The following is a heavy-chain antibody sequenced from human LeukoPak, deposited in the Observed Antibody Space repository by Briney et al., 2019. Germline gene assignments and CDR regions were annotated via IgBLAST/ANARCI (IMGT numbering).Heavy chain of an antibody. J-gene: IGHJ4*02. D-gene: IGHD4-17*01. CDR2: ISGSGGST. CDR1: RFTFSSYA. Sequence: GGSLRLSCAASRFTFSSYAMSWVRQAPGKGLEWVSAISGSGGSTYYADSVKGRFTISRDNSKNTLYLQMNSLRAEDTAVYYCAKALSQWTVTTGFDYWGQGTLVTVSS. V-gene: IGHV3-23*01. CDR3: AKALSQWTVTTGFDY.